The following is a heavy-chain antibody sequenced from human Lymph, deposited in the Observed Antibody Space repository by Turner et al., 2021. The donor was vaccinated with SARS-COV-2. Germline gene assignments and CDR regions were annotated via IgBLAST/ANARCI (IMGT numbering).Heavy chain of an antibody. Sequence: EVQLVESGGGLVKPGGSMRLSCAASGFTFSPYSMNWVSQAPGKGLEWISSISSCSSYIYYADSVKGRFTISSDDAKNSLYLQMNSLRAEDTAVYYCARDIPTTADYFDYWGQGTLVTVSS. CDR3: ARDIPTTADYFDY. CDR2: ISSCSSYI. CDR1: GFTFSPYS. J-gene: IGHJ4*02. D-gene: IGHD4-17*01. V-gene: IGHV3-21*01.